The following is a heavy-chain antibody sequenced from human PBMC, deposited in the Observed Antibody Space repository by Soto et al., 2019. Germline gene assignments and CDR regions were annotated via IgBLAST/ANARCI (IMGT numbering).Heavy chain of an antibody. V-gene: IGHV2-5*01. D-gene: IGHD6-25*01. CDR1: GFSLSTSGVG. Sequence: QITLKESGPTLVKPTQTLTLTCTFSGFSLSTSGVGVGWIRQPPGKALEWLALIYWPDDKRYSPSLKSRPTTXKDTSKNQVVLTMTNMDPVDTATYYCAHNFYSSGRSGDWFDPWGQGTRVTVSS. CDR3: AHNFYSSGRSGDWFDP. CDR2: IYWPDDK. J-gene: IGHJ5*02.